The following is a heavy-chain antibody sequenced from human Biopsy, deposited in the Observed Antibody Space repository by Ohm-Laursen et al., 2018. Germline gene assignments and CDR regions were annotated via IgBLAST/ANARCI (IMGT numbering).Heavy chain of an antibody. V-gene: IGHV4-31*03. CDR2: ISYNERT. CDR3: VREPKTGTAEAWYFDL. Sequence: SQTLSLTCSVSGASVKTSGYFWAWIRQRPGKGLEWIGYISYNERTHYNPSLTSRLAISFDTSNNRISLQLRSVSVADTAVYYCVREPKTGTAEAWYFDLRGRGSPVTVPS. CDR1: GASVKTSGYF. D-gene: IGHD3-9*01. J-gene: IGHJ2*01.